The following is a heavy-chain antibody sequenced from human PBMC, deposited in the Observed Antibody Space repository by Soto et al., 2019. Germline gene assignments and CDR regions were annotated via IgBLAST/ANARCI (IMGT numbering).Heavy chain of an antibody. CDR3: ARHFYYYDGSGSRGAFDI. CDR1: GGSISSSSYY. Sequence: TLSLTCTVSGGSISSSSYYWGRVRQPPGKGLEWIGSIYYSGSTYYNPSLKSRVTISVDTSKNQFSLKLSSVTAADTAVYYCARHFYYYDGSGSRGAFDIWGQGTMVTVSS. V-gene: IGHV4-39*01. CDR2: IYYSGST. D-gene: IGHD3-22*01. J-gene: IGHJ3*02.